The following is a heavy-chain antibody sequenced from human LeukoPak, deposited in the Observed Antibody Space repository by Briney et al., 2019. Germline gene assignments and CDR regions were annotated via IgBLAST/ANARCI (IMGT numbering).Heavy chain of an antibody. V-gene: IGHV3-33*06. Sequence: GGSLRLSCAASGFSFSSYAVHWVRQAPGKGLEWVAVIWYDGSNQYYADSVRGRFTISRDNSKNTLHLQMNSLRAEDTAAYYCVKSGPDFGDLPSEYYFDFWGQGTLVTVSS. D-gene: IGHD4-17*01. CDR2: IWYDGSNQ. CDR1: GFSFSSYA. CDR3: VKSGPDFGDLPSEYYFDF. J-gene: IGHJ4*02.